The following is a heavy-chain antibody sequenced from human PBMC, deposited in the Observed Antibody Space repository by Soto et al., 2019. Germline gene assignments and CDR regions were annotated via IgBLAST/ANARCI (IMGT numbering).Heavy chain of an antibody. Sequence: PGGSLRLSCAASGFTFSRYSMDWVRQAPGKGLEWVSHISSSSNSIYYADSVKGRFTISRDNAKNSLHLQMNSLRAEDTAVYYCAKHFDDILTGYYDFEYWGQGTLVTVSS. CDR3: AKHFDDILTGYYDFEY. CDR1: GFTFSRYS. D-gene: IGHD3-9*01. V-gene: IGHV3-48*01. J-gene: IGHJ4*02. CDR2: ISSSSNSI.